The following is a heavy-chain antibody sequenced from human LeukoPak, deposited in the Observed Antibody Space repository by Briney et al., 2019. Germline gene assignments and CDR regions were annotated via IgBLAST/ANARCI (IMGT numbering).Heavy chain of an antibody. V-gene: IGHV4-4*07. D-gene: IGHD2-2*01. CDR3: ASSLKDIVVIWDAFDI. CDR2: IYTGGST. J-gene: IGHJ3*02. CDR1: GGSISSYY. Sequence: SETLSLTCTVSGGSISSYYWSWIRQPAGKGLEWIGRIYTGGSTNYNPSLKSRVTMSVDTSKNQFSLKLSSVTAADTAVYYCASSLKDIVVIWDAFDIWGQGTMVTVSS.